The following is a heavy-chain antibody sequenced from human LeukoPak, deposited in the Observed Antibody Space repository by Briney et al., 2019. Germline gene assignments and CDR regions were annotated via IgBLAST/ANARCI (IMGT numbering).Heavy chain of an antibody. CDR2: IYTSGST. CDR3: ARDQGYYDFWSGQDAFDI. D-gene: IGHD3-3*01. Sequence: SETLSLTCTVSGGSISSYYWSWIRQPAGKGLEWIGRIYTSGSTNYNPSLKSRVTMSVDTSKNQFSLKLSSVTAADTAAYYCARDQGYYDFWSGQDAFDIWGQGTMVTVSS. J-gene: IGHJ3*02. V-gene: IGHV4-4*07. CDR1: GGSISSYY.